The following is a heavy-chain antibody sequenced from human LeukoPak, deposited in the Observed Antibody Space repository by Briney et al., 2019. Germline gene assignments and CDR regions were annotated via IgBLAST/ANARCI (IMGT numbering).Heavy chain of an antibody. CDR1: GGSTSGGNYY. CDR3: VRGGFSGSYPLYYYYGMDV. J-gene: IGHJ6*02. Sequence: SETLSLTCIVSGGSTSGGNYYWGWIRQPPGKGLEWIGGISSSGNTYYNPSLKSRITISIDTSKNHFSLKLSSVTAADTAVYYCVRGGFSGSYPLYYYYGMDVWGQGTTVTVSS. CDR2: ISSSGNT. V-gene: IGHV4-39*02. D-gene: IGHD1-26*01.